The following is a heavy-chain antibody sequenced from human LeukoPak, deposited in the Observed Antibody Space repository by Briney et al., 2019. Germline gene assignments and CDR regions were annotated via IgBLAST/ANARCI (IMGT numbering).Heavy chain of an antibody. CDR2: INHSGST. Sequence: SETLSLTCAVYGGSFSGYYWSWVPQPPGKGLEWVGEINHSGSTNYNPSLKSRVTISVDTPKNQFSLKLSCVTAADTAVYYCAREWGHYYGSGSYNYGAFDIWGQGTMVTVSS. J-gene: IGHJ3*02. V-gene: IGHV4-34*01. CDR3: AREWGHYYGSGSYNYGAFDI. D-gene: IGHD3-10*01. CDR1: GGSFSGYY.